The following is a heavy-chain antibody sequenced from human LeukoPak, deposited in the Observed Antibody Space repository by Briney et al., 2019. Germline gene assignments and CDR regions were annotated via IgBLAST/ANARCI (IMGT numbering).Heavy chain of an antibody. Sequence: PGRSLRLSCAASGFTFSSYAMHWVRQAPGKGLVWVAVISYDGSNKYYADSVKGRFTISRDNSKNTLYLQMNSLRAEDTAVYYCAKECRSGYYYYYGMDVWGQGTTVTVSS. J-gene: IGHJ6*02. CDR3: AKECRSGYYYYYGMDV. CDR2: ISYDGSNK. D-gene: IGHD2-2*01. V-gene: IGHV3-30-3*01. CDR1: GFTFSSYA.